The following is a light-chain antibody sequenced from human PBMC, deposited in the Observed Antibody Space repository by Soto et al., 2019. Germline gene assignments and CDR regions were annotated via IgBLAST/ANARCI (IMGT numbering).Light chain of an antibody. CDR2: DPS. J-gene: IGKJ4*01. Sequence: EIVLTQSPATLSLSPGERATLSCRASQSVSGYLAWFQQKPGQAPRLLIYDPSNRATDIPARFSGSGSGTDYSLTISSLQPEDFAVYYCQQRSSWPLTFGGGTRVELK. CDR1: QSVSGY. CDR3: QQRSSWPLT. V-gene: IGKV3-11*01.